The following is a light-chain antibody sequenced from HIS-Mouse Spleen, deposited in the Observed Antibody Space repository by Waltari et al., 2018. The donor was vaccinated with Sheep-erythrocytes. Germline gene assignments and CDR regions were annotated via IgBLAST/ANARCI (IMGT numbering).Light chain of an antibody. CDR3: QAWESSTYV. Sequence: SYELTQPPSVSVSPGQTASITCPGDKLGDKYACWYQQKPGQSPVLVIYQDSKRPSGIAVRFSGSSSGNTATLTISGTQAMDEADYYCQAWESSTYVFGTGTKVTVL. J-gene: IGLJ1*01. V-gene: IGLV3-1*01. CDR2: QDS. CDR1: KLGDKY.